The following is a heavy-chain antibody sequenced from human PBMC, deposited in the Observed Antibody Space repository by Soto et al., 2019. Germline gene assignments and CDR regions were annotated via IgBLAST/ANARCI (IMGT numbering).Heavy chain of an antibody. CDR2: ISWNSGSI. J-gene: IGHJ3*02. CDR3: AKDISVVPVGTGVAPGAFDI. Sequence: GGSLRLSCAASGFTFDDYAMHWVRQAPGKGLEWVSGISWNSGSIGYADSVKGRFTISRDNAKNSLYLQMNSPRAEDTALYYCAKDISVVPVGTGVAPGAFDIWGQGTMVTVPS. CDR1: GFTFDDYA. D-gene: IGHD2-2*01. V-gene: IGHV3-9*01.